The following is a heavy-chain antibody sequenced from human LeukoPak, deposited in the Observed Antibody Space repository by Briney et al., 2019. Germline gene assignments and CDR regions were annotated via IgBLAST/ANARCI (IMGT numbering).Heavy chain of an antibody. Sequence: ASETLSLTCTVSGGSISSSSYYWGWIRQPPGKGLEWIGSIYYSGSPYYNPSLKSRVTISVDTSKNQFSLTLSSVTAADTAVFYCARHTFYYYDSSGYYERPFDFWGQGTLVTVSS. CDR2: IYYSGSP. V-gene: IGHV4-39*01. CDR3: ARHTFYYYDSSGYYERPFDF. J-gene: IGHJ4*02. D-gene: IGHD3-22*01. CDR1: GGSISSSSYY.